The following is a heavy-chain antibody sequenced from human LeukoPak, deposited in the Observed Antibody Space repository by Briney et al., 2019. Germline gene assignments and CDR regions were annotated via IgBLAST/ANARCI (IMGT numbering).Heavy chain of an antibody. Sequence: PSETLSLICTVSGGSISSSSYYWGWIRQPPGKGLEWIGSIYYSGSTYYNPSLKSRVTISVDTSKNQFSLKLSSVTAADTAVYYCASGIYPWYFDYWGQGTLVTVSS. D-gene: IGHD5-12*01. V-gene: IGHV4-39*01. J-gene: IGHJ4*02. CDR1: GGSISSSSYY. CDR2: IYYSGST. CDR3: ASGIYPWYFDY.